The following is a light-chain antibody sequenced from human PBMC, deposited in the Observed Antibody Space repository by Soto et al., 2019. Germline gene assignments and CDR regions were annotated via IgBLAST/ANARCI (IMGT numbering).Light chain of an antibody. CDR1: SSDVGGYNY. CDR3: CSYAGSYTYV. J-gene: IGLJ1*01. CDR2: DVS. Sequence: HSALTQPRSVSGSPGQSVTISCTGTSSDVGGYNYVSWYQHHPGKAPKLMIYDVSERPSGVPDRFSGSKSGNTASLTISGLQAEDEADYYCCSYAGSYTYVFGTGTTLTVL. V-gene: IGLV2-11*01.